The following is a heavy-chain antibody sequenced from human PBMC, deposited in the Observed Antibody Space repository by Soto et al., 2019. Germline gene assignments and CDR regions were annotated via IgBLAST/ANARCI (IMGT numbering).Heavy chain of an antibody. Sequence: SETLSLTCTVSGGSISSYYWSWIRQPPGKGLEWIGYIYYSGSTNYNPSLKSRVTISVDTSKNQFSLKLSSVTAADTAVYYCARIGSGGDDFWSGIYMDVWGKGTTVTVSS. J-gene: IGHJ6*03. CDR1: GGSISSYY. CDR2: IYYSGST. CDR3: ARIGSGGDDFWSGIYMDV. V-gene: IGHV4-59*01. D-gene: IGHD3-3*01.